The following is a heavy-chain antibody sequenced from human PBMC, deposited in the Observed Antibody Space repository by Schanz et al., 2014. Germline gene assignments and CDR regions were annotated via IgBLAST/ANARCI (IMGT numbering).Heavy chain of an antibody. CDR3: AREYYGSSSYYDCDS. V-gene: IGHV1-18*04. J-gene: IGHJ4*02. D-gene: IGHD3-22*01. CDR2: ISPYNGNT. CDR1: GYTFTGYY. Sequence: QVQLVQSGAEMKKPGASVKVSCKASGYTFTGYYMHWVRQAPGQGLEWMGWISPYNGNTNYAQKIQGRVTMTADTSTSTAYMELSSLRSEDTAMYYCAREYYGSSSYYDCDSWGQGTLVTVSS.